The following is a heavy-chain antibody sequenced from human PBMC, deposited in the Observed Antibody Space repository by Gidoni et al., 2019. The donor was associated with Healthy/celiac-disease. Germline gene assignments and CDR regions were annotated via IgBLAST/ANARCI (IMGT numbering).Heavy chain of an antibody. V-gene: IGHV4-34*01. J-gene: IGHJ5*02. CDR3: ARPVRGYYGSGSWFDP. Sequence: QVQLQQWGAGLLKPSETLSLTCAVYVGSFSGYYWSWIRQPPGKGLEWIGEINHSGSTNYNPSLKSRVTISVDTSKNQFSLKLSSVTAADTAVYYCARPVRGYYGSGSWFDPWGQGTLVTVSS. CDR2: INHSGST. CDR1: VGSFSGYY. D-gene: IGHD3-10*01.